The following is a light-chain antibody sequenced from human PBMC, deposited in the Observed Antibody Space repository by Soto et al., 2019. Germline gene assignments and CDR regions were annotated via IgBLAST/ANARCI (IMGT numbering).Light chain of an antibody. J-gene: IGKJ2*01. CDR1: QSISSY. CDR2: AAS. Sequence: DIQMTQSPSSLSASVGDRVTITCRASQSISSYLNWYQQKPGKAPKLLIYAASSLQSGVQSRFSGSGSGTDFTLTISSLQPEDFATYYCQQSYSTLAYTFGQGTKLEIK. V-gene: IGKV1-39*01. CDR3: QQSYSTLAYT.